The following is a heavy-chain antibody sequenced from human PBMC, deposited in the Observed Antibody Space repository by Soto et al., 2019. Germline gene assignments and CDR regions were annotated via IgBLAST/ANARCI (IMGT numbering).Heavy chain of an antibody. V-gene: IGHV4-59*01. Sequence: SETLALTCTVSGGSISSYYWSWIRQPPGKGLEWIGYMYNTGCTIYNPSLKSRVTISVDTSKNQFSLKLNSVTAADTAVYYCARDLWGYCGADCYPLDVWGQGTTVTVS. CDR1: GGSISSYY. D-gene: IGHD2-21*02. CDR2: MYNTGCT. CDR3: ARDLWGYCGADCYPLDV. J-gene: IGHJ6*02.